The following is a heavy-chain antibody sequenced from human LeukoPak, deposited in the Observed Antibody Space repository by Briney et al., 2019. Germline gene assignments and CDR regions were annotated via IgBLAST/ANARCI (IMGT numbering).Heavy chain of an antibody. Sequence: PSGTLCLTCAVYGGSFSGYYWSWVRQPPGKGLEWIGEINHSGSTNYNPSLKSRVTISIDTSKNQFSLKLSSVTAADTAVYYCARGPDPGKVGAAIYYYFGMDVWGQGTTVTVSS. CDR1: GGSFSGYY. CDR3: ARGPDPGKVGAAIYYYFGMDV. CDR2: INHSGST. V-gene: IGHV4-34*01. J-gene: IGHJ6*02. D-gene: IGHD1-26*01.